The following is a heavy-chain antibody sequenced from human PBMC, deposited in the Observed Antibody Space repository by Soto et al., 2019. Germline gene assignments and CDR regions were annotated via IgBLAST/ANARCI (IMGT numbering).Heavy chain of an antibody. CDR1: GYSFTSYW. CDR2: IYPGDSDT. J-gene: IGHJ4*02. CDR3: ARLHYYDSSGPYFDY. V-gene: IGHV5-51*01. Sequence: GESLKISCNGSGYSFTSYWICWVSQMPGKGLEWMGIIYPGDSDTSYSPSFQGQVTISADKSISTAYLQWSSLKASDTAMYYCARLHYYDSSGPYFDYWGQGTLVTVSS. D-gene: IGHD3-22*01.